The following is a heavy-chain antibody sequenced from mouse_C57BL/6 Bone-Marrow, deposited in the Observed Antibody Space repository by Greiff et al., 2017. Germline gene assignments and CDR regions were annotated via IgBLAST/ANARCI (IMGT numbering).Heavy chain of an antibody. CDR1: GFTFSSYG. Sequence: EVQGVESGGDLVKPGGSLKLSCAASGFTFSSYGMSWVRQTPDKRLEWVATISSGGSYTYYPDSVKGRFTITRDNAKNILYLQMSSLKSEDTAMYYCARRIPLYCAMDYWGQGTSVTVSS. J-gene: IGHJ4*01. V-gene: IGHV5-6*01. CDR3: ARRIPLYCAMDY. CDR2: ISSGGSYT.